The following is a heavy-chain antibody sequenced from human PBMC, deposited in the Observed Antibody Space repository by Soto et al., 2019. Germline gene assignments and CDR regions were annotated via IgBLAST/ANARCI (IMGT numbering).Heavy chain of an antibody. J-gene: IGHJ4*02. CDR1: GGSISSSNW. D-gene: IGHD4-17*01. Sequence: QVQLQESGPGLVKPSGTLSLTCAVSGGSISSSNWWSWVRQPPGKGLEWIGEIYHSGSTNYNPSLKSRVXXSXDXXKNQFSLKLSSVTAADTAVYYCARDPRDPTVTTDYWGQGTLVTVSS. CDR3: ARDPRDPTVTTDY. CDR2: IYHSGST. V-gene: IGHV4-4*02.